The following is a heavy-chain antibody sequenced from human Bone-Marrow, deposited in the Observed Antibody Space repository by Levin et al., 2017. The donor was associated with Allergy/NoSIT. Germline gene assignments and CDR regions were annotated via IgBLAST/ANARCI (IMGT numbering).Heavy chain of an antibody. J-gene: IGHJ3*02. V-gene: IGHV3-30-3*01. CDR1: RFTFSTYA. D-gene: IGHD3-16*01. CDR3: ARPRTSSYVLDAFEI. CDR2: ISYDGTNK. Sequence: TGGSLRLSCAASRFTFSTYAMHWVRQAPGKGLEWLAVISYDGTNKYYADSVKGRFTISRDNSKNTLYLQMNSLRAEDTAVYYCARPRTSSYVLDAFEIWGQGTMVTVSS.